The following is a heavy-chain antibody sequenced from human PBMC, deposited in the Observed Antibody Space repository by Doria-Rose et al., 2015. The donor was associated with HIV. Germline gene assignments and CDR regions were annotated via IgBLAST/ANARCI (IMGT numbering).Heavy chain of an antibody. D-gene: IGHD6-13*01. CDR3: ARGVFPAAAGGIHDSFDI. CDR2: INPNSGGT. Sequence: QVQLVQSGAEVKKPGASVKVSCKASGYTFTDYYIHWVRQAPGQGLECMGWINPNSGGTTYAQKFQGRVTMTRDTSISTAYMELSRLRSDDTAVFYCARGVFPAAAGGIHDSFDIWGQGTMVTVSS. J-gene: IGHJ3*02. CDR1: GYTFTDYY. V-gene: IGHV1-2*02.